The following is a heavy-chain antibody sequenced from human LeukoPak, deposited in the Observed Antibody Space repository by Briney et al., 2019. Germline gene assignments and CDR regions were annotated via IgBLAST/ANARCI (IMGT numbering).Heavy chain of an antibody. CDR1: GFTVSSNY. Sequence: GGSLRLSCAASGFTVSSNYMSWVRQAPGKGLEWVSVIYSGGSTYYADSVKGRFTISRDNSKNTLYLQMNSLRAEDTAVYYCARALRGYSYGYDYYYMDVWAKGPRSPSP. D-gene: IGHD5-18*01. J-gene: IGHJ6*03. V-gene: IGHV3-53*01. CDR3: ARALRGYSYGYDYYYMDV. CDR2: IYSGGST.